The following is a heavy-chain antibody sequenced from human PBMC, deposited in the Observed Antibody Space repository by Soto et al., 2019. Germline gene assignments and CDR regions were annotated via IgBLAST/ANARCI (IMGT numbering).Heavy chain of an antibody. CDR2: IGTAGDT. V-gene: IGHV3-13*01. J-gene: IGHJ4*02. CDR3: ARGRLISLYYFDY. D-gene: IGHD2-15*01. CDR1: GFTFSNYD. Sequence: GGSLRLSCAASGFTFSNYDMHWVRQVTGKGLGWVSTIGTAGDTYYPGSVKGRFTISRENAKNSLYLQMNSLRAEDTAVYYCARGRLISLYYFDYWGQGTLVTVSS.